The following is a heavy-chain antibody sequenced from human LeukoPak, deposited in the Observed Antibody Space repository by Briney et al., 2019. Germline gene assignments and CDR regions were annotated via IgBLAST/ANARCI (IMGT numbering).Heavy chain of an antibody. J-gene: IGHJ4*02. D-gene: IGHD6-13*01. CDR3: ARGAISSWYED. CDR1: GFTVSSSY. V-gene: IGHV3-66*01. CDR2: LYSGGSI. Sequence: GGSLGLSCAGSGFTVSSSYMSWVRQAPGKGLEWVSVLYSGGSIFYADSAKGRFTISRDISKNMLYLQMNSLRADDTAVYYCARGAISSWYEDWGQGTLVTVSS.